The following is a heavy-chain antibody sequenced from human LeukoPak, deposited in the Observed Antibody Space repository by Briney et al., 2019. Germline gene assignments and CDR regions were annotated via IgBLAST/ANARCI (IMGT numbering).Heavy chain of an antibody. CDR1: GGSISNYY. Sequence: PSETLSLTCTVSGGSISNYYWNWIRQPAGKGLEWVGRVYISESTNYNPSLTSRVTISLDKSKNQFSLNLSSVTAADTAVYYRARQHFLTSLLDSWGQGTLVTVSS. V-gene: IGHV4-4*07. D-gene: IGHD3/OR15-3a*01. CDR3: ARQHFLTSLLDS. CDR2: VYISEST. J-gene: IGHJ4*02.